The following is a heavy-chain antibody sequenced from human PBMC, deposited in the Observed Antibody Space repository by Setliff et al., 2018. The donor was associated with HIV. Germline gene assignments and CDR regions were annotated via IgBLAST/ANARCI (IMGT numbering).Heavy chain of an antibody. CDR3: ARGQGRFSFGAQLGYYFAY. J-gene: IGHJ4*02. D-gene: IGHD5-18*01. V-gene: IGHV4-59*08. CDR2: GHHSGSS. Sequence: ASETLSLTCTVSGASINDYYWNWIRESPGKGLEWIGYGHHSGSSNYNPSLNRRFTISVDTSKSQFSLKATSVTAEDTAVYYCARGQGRFSFGAQLGYYFAYWGQGTLVTVSS. CDR1: GASINDYY.